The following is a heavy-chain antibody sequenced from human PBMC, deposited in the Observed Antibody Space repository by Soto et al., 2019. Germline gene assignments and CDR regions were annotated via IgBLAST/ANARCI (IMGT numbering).Heavy chain of an antibody. Sequence: QVQLVQSRAEVRKPGASVNVSCKASGYTFTDYYIYWLRQAPGHGLEWMGWINPNSGATNYAHNFQGRVTMTRDTYIRAAYMELSRLSSDDTAVYYCAKDQGGYMVSGMDVWGQGTTVTVSS. CDR1: GYTFTDYY. D-gene: IGHD2-2*02. J-gene: IGHJ6*02. CDR2: INPNSGAT. V-gene: IGHV1-2*02. CDR3: AKDQGGYMVSGMDV.